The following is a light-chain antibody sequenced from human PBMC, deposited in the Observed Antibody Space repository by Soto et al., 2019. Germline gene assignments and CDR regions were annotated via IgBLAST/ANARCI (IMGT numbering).Light chain of an antibody. CDR3: QQRSNWPPIT. CDR1: QSVSSY. CDR2: DAS. V-gene: IGKV3-11*01. Sequence: EIVLTQSPDTLSLSPGERATLSCRASQSVSSYLACYQQKPGQAPKLLIYDASNRATGIPARFSGSGSGTDFTLTISSLEPEDFAVYYCQQRSNWPPITFGQGTRLEIK. J-gene: IGKJ5*01.